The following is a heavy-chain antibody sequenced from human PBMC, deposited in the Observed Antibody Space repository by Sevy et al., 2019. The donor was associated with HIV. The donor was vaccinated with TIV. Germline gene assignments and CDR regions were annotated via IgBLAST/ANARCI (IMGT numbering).Heavy chain of an antibody. CDR2: IKSKTDGGTT. Sequence: GGSLRLSCAASGFTFSNAWMSWVRQAPGKGLEWVGRIKSKTDGGTTDYAAPVKGRFTISRDDSKNTLYLQMNSLKTEDTAVYYCTTDSLLPRGYSQHWGQGTLVTVSS. V-gene: IGHV3-15*01. CDR3: TTDSLLPRGYSQH. J-gene: IGHJ1*01. CDR1: GFTFSNAW. D-gene: IGHD2-15*01.